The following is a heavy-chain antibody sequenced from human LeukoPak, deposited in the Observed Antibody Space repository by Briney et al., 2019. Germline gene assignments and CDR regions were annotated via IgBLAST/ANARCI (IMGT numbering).Heavy chain of an antibody. CDR2: ISVSSSTI. CDR3: AREGSDYVWGSYCYFVDY. D-gene: IGHD3-16*02. Sequence: GGSLRLSCAASGFTFSSYSMNWVRQAPGKGLEWVSYISVSSSTIYYADSVKGRFTISRDNAKNSLYLQMNSLRAEDTAVYYCAREGSDYVWGSYCYFVDYWGQGTLVTVSS. V-gene: IGHV3-48*01. J-gene: IGHJ4*02. CDR1: GFTFSSYS.